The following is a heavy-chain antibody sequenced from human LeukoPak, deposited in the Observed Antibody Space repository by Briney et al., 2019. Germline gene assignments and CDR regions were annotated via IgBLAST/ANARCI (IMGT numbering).Heavy chain of an antibody. J-gene: IGHJ5*02. CDR1: GFTVSNSY. V-gene: IGHV3-53*01. CDR2: IYPAGTT. CDR3: AREQAYWFGP. Sequence: PGGSLRLSCAASGFTVSNSYKTWVRQAPGKGLEWVSFIYPAGTTSYADSVKGRFTISRDSSKNTLHLQMNSLRADDTAVYYCAREQAYWFGPWGQGSLVTVSS.